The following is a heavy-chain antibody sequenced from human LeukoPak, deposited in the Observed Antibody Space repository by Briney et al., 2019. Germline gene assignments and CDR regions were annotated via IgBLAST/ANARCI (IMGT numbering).Heavy chain of an antibody. J-gene: IGHJ4*02. CDR2: ISNKGGST. V-gene: IGHV3-64D*09. CDR3: VKSGTWADLDS. CDR1: GFTFSSYG. D-gene: IGHD1-26*01. Sequence: QPGGSLRLSCSASGFTFSSYGMHWVRQAPGKGLEYVSGISNKGGSTYYADSVKGRFTISRDNSKNTLHLQMSSLRADDTAVYYCVKSGTWADLDSWGQGTLVTVSS.